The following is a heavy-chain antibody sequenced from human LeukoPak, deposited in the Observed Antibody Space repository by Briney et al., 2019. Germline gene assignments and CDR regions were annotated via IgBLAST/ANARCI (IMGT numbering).Heavy chain of an antibody. CDR2: IYTSGST. CDR1: GGSISSYY. CDR3: ASTYYDFWSGYRGGDFDY. Sequence: SETLSLTCTVSGGSISSYYWSWIRQPAGKGLEWIGRIYTSGSTNYNPSLKSRVTMSVDTPKNQLSLKLSSVTAADTAVYYCASTYYDFWSGYRGGDFDYWGQGTLVTVSS. J-gene: IGHJ4*02. D-gene: IGHD3-3*01. V-gene: IGHV4-4*07.